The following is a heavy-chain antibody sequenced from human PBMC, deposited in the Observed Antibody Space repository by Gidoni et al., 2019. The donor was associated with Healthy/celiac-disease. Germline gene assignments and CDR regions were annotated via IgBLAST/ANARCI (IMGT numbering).Heavy chain of an antibody. D-gene: IGHD6-13*01. CDR3: ARVGIAAATPSGADY. V-gene: IGHV3-21*01. Sequence: EVQLVESGGGLVKPGGSLRLSCAASGFTFSSYSMNWVRQAPGKGLEWVSSISSSSSYIYYADSVKGRFTISRDNAKNSLYLQMNSLRAEDTAVYYCARVGIAAATPSGADYWGQGTLVTVSS. CDR1: GFTFSSYS. J-gene: IGHJ4*02. CDR2: ISSSSSYI.